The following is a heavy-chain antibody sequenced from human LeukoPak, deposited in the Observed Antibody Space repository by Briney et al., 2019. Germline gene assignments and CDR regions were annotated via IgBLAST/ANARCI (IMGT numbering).Heavy chain of an antibody. CDR3: AKGGIAAPFDY. CDR1: GFTFSSYA. CDR2: INGGGSRT. Sequence: GGSLRLSCAASGFTFSSYAMGWVHQAPGKGLEWVSAINGGGSRTYYADSVKGRFTIPRDNSKNTLYLQMNSLRAEDTAVYYCAKGGIAAPFDYWGQGTLVTVSS. V-gene: IGHV3-23*01. D-gene: IGHD6-13*01. J-gene: IGHJ4*02.